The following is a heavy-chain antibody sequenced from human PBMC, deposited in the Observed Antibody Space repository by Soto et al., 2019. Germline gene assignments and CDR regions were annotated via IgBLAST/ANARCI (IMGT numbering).Heavy chain of an antibody. CDR3: TADGRRAAAWGLDP. CDR1: GFTFSKDW. Sequence: EVQLVESGGGLVKPGESLRLSCAASGFTFSKDWMSWVRQAPGKGPEWVGRVKRKTDGETTGYSAPVKGRFTISRDDSKNMMYLQMNSLKTEDTALYYCTADGRRAAAWGLDPWGQGTLVTVSS. D-gene: IGHD6-13*01. J-gene: IGHJ5*02. CDR2: VKRKTDGETT. V-gene: IGHV3-15*01.